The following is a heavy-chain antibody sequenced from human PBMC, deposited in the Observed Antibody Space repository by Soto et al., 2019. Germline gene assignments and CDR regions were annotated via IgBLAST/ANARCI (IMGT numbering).Heavy chain of an antibody. CDR3: AKWWGYDFWSGQSGFDY. J-gene: IGHJ4*02. D-gene: IGHD3-3*01. V-gene: IGHV3-23*01. CDR1: GFTFSSYA. CDR2: ISGSGGST. Sequence: GGSLRLSCAASGFTFSSYAMSWVRQAPGKGLEWVSAISGSGGSTYYADSVKGRFTISRDNSKNTLYLQMNSLRAEDTAVYYCAKWWGYDFWSGQSGFDYWGQGTLVTVSS.